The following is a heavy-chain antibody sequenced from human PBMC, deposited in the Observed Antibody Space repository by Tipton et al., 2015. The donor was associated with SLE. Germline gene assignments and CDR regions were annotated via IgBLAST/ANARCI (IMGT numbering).Heavy chain of an antibody. CDR2: ISHSGST. V-gene: IGHV4-34*01. CDR3: PRGHDYGDFGDY. D-gene: IGHD4-17*01. Sequence: TLSLTCAVYGGSFSGHYWIWIRQPPGKGLEWIGEISHSGSTNYNPSLKSRVSISVDRSKNQFSLKLNSVTAADTAVYYCPRGHDYGDFGDYWGQGTLVTVSS. J-gene: IGHJ4*02. CDR1: GGSFSGHY.